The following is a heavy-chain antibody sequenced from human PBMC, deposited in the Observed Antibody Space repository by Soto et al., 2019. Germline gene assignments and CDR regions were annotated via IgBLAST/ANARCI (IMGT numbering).Heavy chain of an antibody. Sequence: QIQLVQSGAEVKKPGASVKVSCKASGYTFSSYHITWVRQAPGQGLEWMGWISAYNGNTNNAQNPQGRDTMTTDPPTSTAYMDLRSLRSDDTAVYYCARDHPPVDEWGQGTLVTVSP. J-gene: IGHJ4*02. CDR2: ISAYNGNT. CDR3: ARDHPPVDE. V-gene: IGHV1-18*01. CDR1: GYTFSSYH.